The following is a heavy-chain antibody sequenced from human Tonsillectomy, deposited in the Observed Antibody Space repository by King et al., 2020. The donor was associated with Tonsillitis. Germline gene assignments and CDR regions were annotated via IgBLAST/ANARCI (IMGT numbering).Heavy chain of an antibody. CDR1: GGSIRNYY. CDR2: ISSSGSA. CDR3: ARRGQRGNYSRDSFDI. J-gene: IGHJ3*02. V-gene: IGHV4-59*01. D-gene: IGHD1-26*01. Sequence: VQLQESGPGPVKPSETLSLTCTVSGGSIRNYYWSWIRQPPGKGLEWSGYISSSGSANYNPSLKSRVTISVDTAKNQFSLKLNSVTAADTAVYYCARRGQRGNYSRDSFDIWGQGTMVTVSS.